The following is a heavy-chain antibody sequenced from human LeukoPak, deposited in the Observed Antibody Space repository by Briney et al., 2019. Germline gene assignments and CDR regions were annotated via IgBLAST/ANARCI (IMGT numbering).Heavy chain of an antibody. J-gene: IGHJ4*02. CDR3: ARTQYSSGRDFDY. V-gene: IGHV1-69*13. CDR1: GGTFSSYA. Sequence: SVKVSCKASGGTFSSYAISWVRQAPGQGLEWMGGIIPIFGTANYAQKFQGRVTITADESTSTAYMELSSLRSEDTAVYYCARTQYSSGRDFDYWGQGTPVTVSP. CDR2: IIPIFGTA. D-gene: IGHD6-19*01.